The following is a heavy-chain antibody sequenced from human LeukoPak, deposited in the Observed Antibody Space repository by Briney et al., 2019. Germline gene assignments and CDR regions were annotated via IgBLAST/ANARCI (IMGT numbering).Heavy chain of an antibody. J-gene: IGHJ5*02. CDR3: VGVMIFGVLPQNWFDP. CDR1: GGSISSHY. V-gene: IGHV4-59*11. CDR2: IYYSGST. D-gene: IGHD3-3*01. Sequence: PSETLSLTCSISGGSISSHYWNWIRQPPGKGLEWLGSIYYSGSTTYNPSLKRRVTISLDTSKNQFSLKVSSVSAADTAVYYCVGVMIFGVLPQNWFDPWGQGTLVTVSS.